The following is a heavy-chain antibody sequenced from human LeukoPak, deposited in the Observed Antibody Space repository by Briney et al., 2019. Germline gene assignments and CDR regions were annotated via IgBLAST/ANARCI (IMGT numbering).Heavy chain of an antibody. CDR2: INPNSGGT. CDR1: GYTFTGYY. J-gene: IGHJ5*02. V-gene: IGHV1-2*02. CDR3: ARDPYCSSTSCPDP. D-gene: IGHD2-2*01. Sequence: ASVKVSCKASGYTFTGYYMHWVPQAPGQGLEWMGWINPNSGGTNYAQKFQGRVTMTRDTSISTAYMELSRLRSDDTAVYYCARDPYCSSTSCPDPWGQGTLVTVSS.